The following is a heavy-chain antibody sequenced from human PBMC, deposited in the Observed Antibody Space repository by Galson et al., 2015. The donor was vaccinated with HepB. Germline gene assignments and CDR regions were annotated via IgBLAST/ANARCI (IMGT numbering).Heavy chain of an antibody. Sequence: SLRLSCAASGFTFSSYSMNWVRQAPGKGLEWVSYISSSSSTIYYADSVKGRFTISRDNAKNSLYLQMNSLRDEDTAVYYCARGPRWELPYFDYWGQGTLVTVSS. CDR1: GFTFSSYS. J-gene: IGHJ4*02. CDR2: ISSSSSTI. V-gene: IGHV3-48*02. D-gene: IGHD1-26*01. CDR3: ARGPRWELPYFDY.